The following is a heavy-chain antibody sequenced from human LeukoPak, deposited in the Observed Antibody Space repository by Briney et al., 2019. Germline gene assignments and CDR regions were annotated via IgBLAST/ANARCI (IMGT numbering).Heavy chain of an antibody. D-gene: IGHD2-15*01. V-gene: IGHV3-21*04. CDR3: SRRRWYGGCLAFDI. Sequence: GGSLRLSCAASGFTFSSYSMNWVRQAPGKGLEWVSSISSSSSYIYYADSVKGRITVSREKDKSTMYLQMNRLSVEDTAVDFCSRRRWYGGCLAFDIWGQGTMVTVSS. CDR1: GFTFSSYS. J-gene: IGHJ3*02. CDR2: ISSSSSYI.